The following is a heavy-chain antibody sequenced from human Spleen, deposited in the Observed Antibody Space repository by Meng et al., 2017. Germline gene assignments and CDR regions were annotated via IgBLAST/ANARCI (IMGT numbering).Heavy chain of an antibody. CDR1: GFTFSRYA. Sequence: GESLKISCAASGFTFSRYAMDWVRQAQGKGLEYVSGISGNGDSTFYASSVKGRFTISRDNSKNTLYLQMGSLRLEDMAVYYCARVHDGYHGNNFDAFDLWGQGTMGTV. V-gene: IGHV3-64*01. CDR3: ARVHDGYHGNNFDAFDL. D-gene: IGHD5-24*01. J-gene: IGHJ3*01. CDR2: ISGNGDST.